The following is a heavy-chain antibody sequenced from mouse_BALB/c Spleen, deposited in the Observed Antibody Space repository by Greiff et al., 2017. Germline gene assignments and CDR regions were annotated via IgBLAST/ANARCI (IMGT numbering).Heavy chain of an antibody. CDR3: ARESLGNYYAMDY. CDR2: INPSNGRT. V-gene: IGHV1S81*02. J-gene: IGHJ4*01. Sequence: VQLQQPGAELVKPGASVKLSCKASGYTFTSYWMHWVKQRPGQGLEWIGEINPSNGRTNYNEKFKSKATLTVDKSSSTAYMQLSSLTSEDSAVYYCARESLGNYYAMDYWGQGTSVTVSS. CDR1: GYTFTSYW. D-gene: IGHD4-1*01.